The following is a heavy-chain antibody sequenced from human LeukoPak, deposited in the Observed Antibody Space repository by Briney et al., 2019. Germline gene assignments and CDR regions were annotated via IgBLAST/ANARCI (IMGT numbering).Heavy chain of an antibody. CDR1: GDSISSYY. CDR2: IYYSGST. V-gene: IGHV4-59*01. J-gene: IGHJ4*02. D-gene: IGHD2/OR15-2a*01. CDR3: ARELKVGNTGYYFDH. Sequence: PSETLSLTCTVSGDSISSYYWSWIRQPPGKGLEWIGYIYYSGSTSYNPSLKSRLTMSVDTSKNQFSLKLTSVTAADTAVYYCARELKVGNTGYYFDHWGQGTLVTVSP.